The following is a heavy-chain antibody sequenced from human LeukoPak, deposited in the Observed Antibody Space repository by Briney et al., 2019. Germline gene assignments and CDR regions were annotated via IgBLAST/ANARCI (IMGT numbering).Heavy chain of an antibody. CDR1: GFTFSSYA. CDR2: ISGSGGST. V-gene: IGHV3-23*01. J-gene: IGHJ3*02. D-gene: IGHD3-3*01. CDR3: ANVESVGKAFDI. Sequence: GGSLRLSCAASGFTFSSYAMSWVRQAPGKGLEWVSAISGSGGSTYYADSVKGRFTISRDNSKNTLYLQMNSLRAEDTAVYYCANVESVGKAFDIWGQGTMVTVSS.